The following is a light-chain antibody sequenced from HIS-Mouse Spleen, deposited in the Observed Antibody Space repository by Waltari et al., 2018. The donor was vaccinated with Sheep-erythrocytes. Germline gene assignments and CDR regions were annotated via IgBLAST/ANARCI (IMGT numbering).Light chain of an antibody. CDR1: ALPNKY. J-gene: IGLJ2*01. V-gene: IGLV3-10*01. CDR3: YSTDSSGNHRV. CDR2: EDS. Sequence: SYELTQPPSVSVSPGQTARITCSGDALPNKYAYWYQQKSGQAPVLVIYEDSKRPSGIPEGSSGSSSGTMATLTISGAQVEDEADYYCYSTDSSGNHRVFGGGTKLTVL.